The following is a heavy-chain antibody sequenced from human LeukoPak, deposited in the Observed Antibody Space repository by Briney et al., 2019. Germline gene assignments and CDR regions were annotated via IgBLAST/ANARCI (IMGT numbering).Heavy chain of an antibody. V-gene: IGHV3-23*01. CDR3: VKSAGKDGYRDVFDI. J-gene: IGHJ3*02. CDR1: GITFSNSA. Sequence: GGSLRLSCVPSGITFSNSALSWVRQAPGKGLEWVSTITKSGDQTHYADSVRGLFTISRDIFKNTLYLQMDSLRAEDTAVYHCVKSAGKDGYRDVFDIWGQGTVVTVSS. D-gene: IGHD5-24*01. CDR2: ITKSGDQT.